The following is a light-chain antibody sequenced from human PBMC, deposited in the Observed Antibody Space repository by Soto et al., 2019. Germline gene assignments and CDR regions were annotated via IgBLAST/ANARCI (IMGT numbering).Light chain of an antibody. Sequence: EILMTQSPAILSASPGERVTLSCRTSQDVRSNVAWYQQKPGQAPRLLMYGVSIRATGIPARFSGSGSGTEFTVTISSLQSEDLAVYFCQQYNSWSWTFGQGTK. V-gene: IGKV3D-15*01. CDR1: QDVRSN. J-gene: IGKJ1*01. CDR2: GVS. CDR3: QQYNSWSWT.